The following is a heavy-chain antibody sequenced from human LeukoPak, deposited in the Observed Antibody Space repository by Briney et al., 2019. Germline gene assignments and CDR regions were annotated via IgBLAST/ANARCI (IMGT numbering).Heavy chain of an antibody. V-gene: IGHV3-7*01. CDR1: GFTLRDAW. Sequence: VGSLRLSCAAPGFTLRDAWMCWVRPAPGKRLQLVANINQDGSKKYYADSLKGRFTISRDNAKNSLYLQMSSLRAEDTAVYYCARDHAYRADYWGQGTLVAVSS. CDR2: INQDGSKK. D-gene: IGHD2-2*01. CDR3: ARDHAYRADY. J-gene: IGHJ4*02.